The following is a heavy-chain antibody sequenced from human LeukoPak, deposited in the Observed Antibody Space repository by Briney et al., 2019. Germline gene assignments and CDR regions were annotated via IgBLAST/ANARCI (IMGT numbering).Heavy chain of an antibody. CDR2: ISGSGGST. Sequence: PGGSLRLSCAASGFTFSSYAMSWVRQAPGKGLEWVSAISGSGGSTYYADSVKGRFTISRDNSKNTLYLQMNSLRAEDTAVYYCAKHGRQAMIVVVIPYYFDYWGQGTQVTVSS. CDR3: AKHGRQAMIVVVIPYYFDY. D-gene: IGHD3-22*01. CDR1: GFTFSSYA. J-gene: IGHJ4*02. V-gene: IGHV3-23*01.